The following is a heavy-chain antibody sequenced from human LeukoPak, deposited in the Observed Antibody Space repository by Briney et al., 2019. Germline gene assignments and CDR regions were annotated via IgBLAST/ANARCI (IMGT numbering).Heavy chain of an antibody. CDR1: GYTFTSYG. J-gene: IGHJ4*02. D-gene: IGHD3-3*01. CDR3: ARANHGFWSGYSSYYFDY. V-gene: IGHV1-18*01. CDR2: ISAYNGNT. Sequence: GASVKVSCKASGYTFTSYGISWVRQAPGQGLEWMGWISAYNGNTNYAQKLQGRVTMTTDTSTSTAYMELRSLRSDDTAVYYCARANHGFWSGYSSYYFDYWGQGTLVTVSS.